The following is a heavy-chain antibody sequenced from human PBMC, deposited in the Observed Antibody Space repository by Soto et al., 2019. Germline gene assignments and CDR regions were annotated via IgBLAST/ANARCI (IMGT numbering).Heavy chain of an antibody. Sequence: ASVKVSCKASGYSFTSYDINWVRQATGQGLEWMGWMNPNSGNTGYAQKFQGRVTMTRNTSISTAYMELSSLRSEDTAMYYCTKSRYFLWRQVIWGHGTLVTVSS. CDR1: GYSFTSYD. J-gene: IGHJ3*02. D-gene: IGHD3-9*01. CDR2: MNPNSGNT. V-gene: IGHV1-8*01. CDR3: TKSRYFLWRQVI.